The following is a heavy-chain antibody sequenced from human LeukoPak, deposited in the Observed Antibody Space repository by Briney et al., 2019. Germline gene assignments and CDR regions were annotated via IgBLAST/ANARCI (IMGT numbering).Heavy chain of an antibody. V-gene: IGHV4-38-2*01. J-gene: IGHJ4*02. Sequence: PSETLSLTRAVSGYSISSGNYWGWIRQPPGKGLEWIGTISYSGTTYYNPSLKSRVTISLDASKNQFSLKLSSVTAADTAVYYCARARFDYWGQGTLVTVSS. CDR3: ARARFDY. CDR1: GYSISSGNY. CDR2: ISYSGTT. D-gene: IGHD6-6*01.